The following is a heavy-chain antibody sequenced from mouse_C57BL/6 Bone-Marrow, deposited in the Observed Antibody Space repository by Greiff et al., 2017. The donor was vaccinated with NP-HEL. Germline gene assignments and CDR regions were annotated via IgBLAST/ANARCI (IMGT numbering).Heavy chain of an antibody. V-gene: IGHV1-69*01. Sequence: QVQLQQPGAELVMPGASVKLSCKASGYTFTSYWMHWVKQRPGQGLEWIGEIDPSDSYTNYNQKFKGKSTLTVDKSSSTAYMQLSSLTSEDSAVYYCARGATGVDGDYFDYWGQGTTLTVSS. D-gene: IGHD1-1*01. J-gene: IGHJ2*01. CDR2: IDPSDSYT. CDR3: ARGATGVDGDYFDY. CDR1: GYTFTSYW.